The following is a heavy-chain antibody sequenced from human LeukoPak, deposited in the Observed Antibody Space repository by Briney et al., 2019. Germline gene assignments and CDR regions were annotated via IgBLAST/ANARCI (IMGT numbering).Heavy chain of an antibody. V-gene: IGHV4-59*01. CDR3: ARVPRSYYYYYYMDV. CDR2: IYYSGSS. J-gene: IGHJ6*03. CDR1: GGSISGYH. Sequence: SETLSLTRNVSGGSISGYHWSWIRQPPGKGLEWLGYIYYSGSSNYNPSLKSRVTMSADTSKNQFSLKLSSVTAADTAVYYCARVPRSYYYYYYMDVWGKGTTVTVSS.